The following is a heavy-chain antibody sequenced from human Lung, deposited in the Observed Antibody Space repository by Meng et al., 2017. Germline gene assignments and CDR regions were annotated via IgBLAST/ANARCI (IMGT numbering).Heavy chain of an antibody. CDR2: INHGGST. Sequence: QVQPKQGGGGLLRPSENLSLTCAFYGGSISGSYWSWIRQSPAKGLEWIGKINHGGSTNYNPSLESRVTISVDTPKNQFSLRLTSMTVADTAVYYCARERHSTIIRGVLDFWGQGALVTVSS. V-gene: IGHV4-34*01. CDR1: GGSISGSY. CDR3: ARERHSTIIRGVLDF. D-gene: IGHD3-10*01. J-gene: IGHJ4*02.